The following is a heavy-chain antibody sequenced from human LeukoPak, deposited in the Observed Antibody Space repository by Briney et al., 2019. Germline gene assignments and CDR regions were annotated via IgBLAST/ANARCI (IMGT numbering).Heavy chain of an antibody. D-gene: IGHD6-13*01. J-gene: IGHJ4*02. Sequence: GGSLRLSCAASGFTFSSYWMNWVRQAPGKGLEWVANIKQDGSEKYYVDSVKGRFTISRDNAKNSLYLQMNSLRAEDTAVYYCARAQLAWDAANWGQGTLVTVSS. CDR1: GFTFSSYW. CDR2: IKQDGSEK. V-gene: IGHV3-7*04. CDR3: ARAQLAWDAAN.